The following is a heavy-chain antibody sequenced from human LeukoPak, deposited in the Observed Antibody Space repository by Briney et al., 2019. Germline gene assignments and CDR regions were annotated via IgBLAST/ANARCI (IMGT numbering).Heavy chain of an antibody. Sequence: GGSLRLSCTASGFTFGDYATSWVRQAPGKGLEWVGFIRSKAYGGTTEYAASVKGRFTISRDDSKSIAYLQMNSLKTEDTAVYYCTPELRSYWGQGTLVTVSS. J-gene: IGHJ4*02. D-gene: IGHD1-7*01. V-gene: IGHV3-49*04. CDR3: TPELRSY. CDR2: IRSKAYGGTT. CDR1: GFTFGDYA.